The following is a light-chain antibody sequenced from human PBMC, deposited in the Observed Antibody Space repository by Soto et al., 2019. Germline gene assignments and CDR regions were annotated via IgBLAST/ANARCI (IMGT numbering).Light chain of an antibody. CDR1: QSVSSSY. Sequence: EIVLTQSPCTLSLSPGERATLSCRASQSVSSSYLAWYQQKRGQAPRLLIYGASSRATGIPDRFSGSASGTAFTLTITRLEPEDSAVYYCQQYGTSPFTFGPGTKVDIK. CDR3: QQYGTSPFT. J-gene: IGKJ3*01. CDR2: GAS. V-gene: IGKV3-20*01.